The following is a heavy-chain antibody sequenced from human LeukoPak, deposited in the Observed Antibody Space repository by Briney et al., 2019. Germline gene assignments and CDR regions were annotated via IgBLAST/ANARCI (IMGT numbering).Heavy chain of an antibody. J-gene: IGHJ4*02. V-gene: IGHV3-66*01. CDR2: IHSGGST. Sequence: GGSLRLSCAASGFTVSSNYMSWVRQAPGKGLEWVSVIHSGGSTYYADSVKGRFTISRDNSKNTLYLQMNSLRAEDTAVYYCARDQNYYDSSGVDYWGQGTLVTVSS. CDR3: ARDQNYYDSSGVDY. D-gene: IGHD3-22*01. CDR1: GFTVSSNY.